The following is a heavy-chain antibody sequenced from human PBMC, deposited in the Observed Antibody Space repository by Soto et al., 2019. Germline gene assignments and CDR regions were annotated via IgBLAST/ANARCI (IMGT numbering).Heavy chain of an antibody. D-gene: IGHD6-13*01. Sequence: QVQLQESGPGLVKPSETLSLTCTVSGGSIGNSYWSWIRQSPGKGLEWIGYIYYSGSSNYNPSLKSRVSISVDTSKNQSALKLSPVTAADTAVYYCARHSSSWPVFDYWGQGTLVIVSS. CDR3: ARHSSSWPVFDY. CDR2: IYYSGSS. V-gene: IGHV4-59*08. CDR1: GGSIGNSY. J-gene: IGHJ4*02.